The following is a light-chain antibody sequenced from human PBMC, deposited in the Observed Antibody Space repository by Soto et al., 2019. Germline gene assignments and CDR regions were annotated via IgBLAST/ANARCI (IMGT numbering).Light chain of an antibody. Sequence: QSVLTQSPSASASLGASVKLTCTLSSGHSSYAIAWHQQQPEKGPRYLMKLNSDGSHSKWDGIPDRFSGSSSGAERYLTISSLPSEDEADYYCQTWGTGIQGVFGGGTKLTVL. CDR3: QTWGTGIQGV. J-gene: IGLJ3*02. CDR2: LNSDGSH. V-gene: IGLV4-69*01. CDR1: SGHSSYA.